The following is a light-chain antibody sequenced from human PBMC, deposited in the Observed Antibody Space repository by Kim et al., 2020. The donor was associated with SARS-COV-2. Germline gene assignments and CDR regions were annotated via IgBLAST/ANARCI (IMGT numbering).Light chain of an antibody. V-gene: IGKV3-20*01. CDR1: QSGSSNY. CDR3: QQYGSSSLVT. Sequence: PRDNATHSCCTSQSGSSNYLAWYQQKPGKPPRLLICGGSSRATGVPDRFSGSGSGTDFTITISRLEPKDFAVYYCQQYGSSSLVTFGEGTRLDIK. CDR2: GGS. J-gene: IGKJ3*01.